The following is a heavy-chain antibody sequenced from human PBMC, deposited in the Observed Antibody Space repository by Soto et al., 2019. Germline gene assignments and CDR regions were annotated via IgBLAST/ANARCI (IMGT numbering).Heavy chain of an antibody. V-gene: IGHV3-15*01. J-gene: IGHJ3*01. CDR3: TTTTVNTFLNAFDF. CDR1: GLTFSNAW. D-gene: IGHD4-17*01. CDR2: VKSKTDGGTT. Sequence: EVQLAESGGGLVKAGGSLRLSCAASGLTFSNAWMSWVRQVPGKGLEWVGRVKSKTDGGTTDYAAPVKGRFTISRDDSKDTLYLQMNSLKTDDIAVYYCTTTTVNTFLNAFDFWGQGTMVTVSS.